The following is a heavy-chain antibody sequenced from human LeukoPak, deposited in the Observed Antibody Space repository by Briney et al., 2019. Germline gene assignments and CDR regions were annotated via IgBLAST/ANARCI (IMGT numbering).Heavy chain of an antibody. CDR2: ISAYNGNT. V-gene: IGHV1-18*01. Sequence: ASVKVSCKASGYTFTSYGISWVRQAPGQGLEWMGWISAYNGNTNYAQKLQGRVTMTTDTSTSTAYMELRSLRSDDTAVYYCARDTTYCSSTSCPHGWYYNYGMDVWGQGTTVTVAS. D-gene: IGHD2-2*01. J-gene: IGHJ6*02. CDR3: ARDTTYCSSTSCPHGWYYNYGMDV. CDR1: GYTFTSYG.